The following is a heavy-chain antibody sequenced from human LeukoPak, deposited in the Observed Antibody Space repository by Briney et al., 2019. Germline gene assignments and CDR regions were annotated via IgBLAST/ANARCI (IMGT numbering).Heavy chain of an antibody. Sequence: GGSLRLSCAASGFTFSSYGMSWVRQAPGKGLEWVSAISGSGGSTYYADSVKGRFTISRDNSKNTLHLQMNSLRAEDTAGYYCAREVSSYYYYMDVWGKGTTVTVSS. D-gene: IGHD1-14*01. V-gene: IGHV3-23*01. CDR1: GFTFSSYG. CDR3: AREVSSYYYYMDV. CDR2: ISGSGGST. J-gene: IGHJ6*03.